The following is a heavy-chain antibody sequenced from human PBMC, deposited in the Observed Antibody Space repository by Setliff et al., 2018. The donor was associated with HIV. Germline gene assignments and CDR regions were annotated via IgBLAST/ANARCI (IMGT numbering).Heavy chain of an antibody. D-gene: IGHD6-13*01. Sequence: SETLSLTCTVTGGSISSGGFYWTWIRQHPGKGLEWIGYIYNTGSTYYNPSLKSRVTISVDTSKNQFSLKLSSVTAADTAVYYCAKEARGIPTTGTGYWGQGALVTVSS. CDR3: AKEARGIPTTGTGY. V-gene: IGHV4-31*03. CDR2: IYNTGST. J-gene: IGHJ4*02. CDR1: GGSISSGGFY.